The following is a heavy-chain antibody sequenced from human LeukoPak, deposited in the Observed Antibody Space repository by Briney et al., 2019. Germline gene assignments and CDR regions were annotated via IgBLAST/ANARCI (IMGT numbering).Heavy chain of an antibody. CDR1: GYSISSGYY. CDR3: ARLPQLSSGWFDP. Sequence: SETLSLTCAVSGYSISSGYYWGWIRQPPGKGLEWIGNIYHSGSTYYNPSLKSRVTISVDTSKNQFSLKLSSVTAADTAVYYCARLPQLSSGWFDPWGQGNLVTVSS. D-gene: IGHD6-19*01. CDR2: IYHSGST. J-gene: IGHJ5*02. V-gene: IGHV4-38-2*01.